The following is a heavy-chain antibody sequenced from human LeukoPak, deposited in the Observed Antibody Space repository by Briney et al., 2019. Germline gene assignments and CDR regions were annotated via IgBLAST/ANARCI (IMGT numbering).Heavy chain of an antibody. V-gene: IGHV3-23*01. J-gene: IGHJ4*02. D-gene: IGHD6-13*01. CDR3: ANQYSSSLYYFDY. Sequence: GGSLRLSCAASGFTFSSYAMSWVRQAPGKGLEWVSAISGSGGSTYYADSVKGRFTISRDNSKNTLYLQMNSLRAEDTAVYYCANQYSSSLYYFDYWGQGTLVTVSS. CDR1: GFTFSSYA. CDR2: ISGSGGST.